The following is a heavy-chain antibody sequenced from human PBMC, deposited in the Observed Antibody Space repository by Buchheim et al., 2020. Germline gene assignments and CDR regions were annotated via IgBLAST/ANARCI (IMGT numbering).Heavy chain of an antibody. CDR1: GFTFSGHW. Sequence: EVQLVESGGGLVQPGGSLTLSCAASGFTFSGHWMSWVRQAPGKGLEWVANIKQDGSEKHYVNSVEGRFIISRANAKNSLYLQMNGLRAEDTAAYYCARVRDFVRDKYCFGMDVWGQGTT. D-gene: IGHD6-6*01. CDR2: IKQDGSEK. V-gene: IGHV3-7*04. J-gene: IGHJ6*02. CDR3: ARVRDFVRDKYCFGMDV.